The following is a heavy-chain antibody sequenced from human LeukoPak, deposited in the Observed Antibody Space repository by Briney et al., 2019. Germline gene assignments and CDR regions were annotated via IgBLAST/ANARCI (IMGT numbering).Heavy chain of an antibody. D-gene: IGHD2-8*01. J-gene: IGHJ1*01. CDR1: GGSISSGGYY. CDR2: VYYSGST. Sequence: SQTLSLTCTVSGGSISSGGYYWSWIRQHPGKGLEWIGYVYYSGSTYYNPSLKGRVTISVDTSKNQFSLKLSSVTAADTAVYYCASAPPSYCTNGVCYTYEYFQHWGQGTLVTVSS. V-gene: IGHV4-31*03. CDR3: ASAPPSYCTNGVCYTYEYFQH.